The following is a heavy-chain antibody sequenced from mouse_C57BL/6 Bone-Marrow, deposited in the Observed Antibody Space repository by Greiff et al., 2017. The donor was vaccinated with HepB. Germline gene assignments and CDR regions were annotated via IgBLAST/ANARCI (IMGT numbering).Heavy chain of an antibody. D-gene: IGHD3-2*02. Sequence: VKLMESGPELVKPGASVKLSCKASGYTFTSYDINWVKQRPGQGLEWIGWIYPRDGSTKYNEKFKGKATLTVDTSSSTAYMELHSLTSEDSAVYFCARRGDDSSGCKDYWGQGTTLTVSS. V-gene: IGHV1-85*01. CDR1: GYTFTSYD. J-gene: IGHJ2*01. CDR2: IYPRDGST. CDR3: ARRGDDSSGCKDY.